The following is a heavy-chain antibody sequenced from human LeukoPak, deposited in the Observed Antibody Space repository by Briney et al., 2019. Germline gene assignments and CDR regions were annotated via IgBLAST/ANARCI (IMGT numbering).Heavy chain of an antibody. Sequence: PGGSLRLSCAASGFTFSSYSVNWVRQAPGKGLEWVSSISSSSSYIYYADSVKGRFTISRDNAKNSLYLQMNSLRAEDTAVYYCARGVVVAATNVGYYWGQGTLVTVSS. CDR2: ISSSSSYI. D-gene: IGHD2-15*01. CDR1: GFTFSSYS. J-gene: IGHJ4*02. CDR3: ARGVVVAATNVGYY. V-gene: IGHV3-21*01.